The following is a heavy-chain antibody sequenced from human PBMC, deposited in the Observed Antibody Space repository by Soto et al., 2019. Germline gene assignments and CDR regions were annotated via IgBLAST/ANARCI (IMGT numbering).Heavy chain of an antibody. CDR1: GYSFSNYW. J-gene: IGHJ4*02. D-gene: IGHD3-22*01. CDR3: ARRLYDGSAYYYDY. V-gene: IGHV5-51*01. Sequence: PGESLKISCKASGYSFSNYWIGWVRQMPGKGLEWMAIIYPGDSDTRYSPSFQGQVTISADKSISTAYLQWSSLKASDSAMYYCARRLYDGSAYYYDYWGQGTLVTVS. CDR2: IYPGDSDT.